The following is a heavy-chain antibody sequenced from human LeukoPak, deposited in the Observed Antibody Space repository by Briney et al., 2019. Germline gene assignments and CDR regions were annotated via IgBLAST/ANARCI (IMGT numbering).Heavy chain of an antibody. V-gene: IGHV3-21*04. CDR1: GFTFSSYS. CDR3: AKDTGGYSGYGGFDY. D-gene: IGHD5-12*01. J-gene: IGHJ4*02. Sequence: GGSLRLSCAASGFTFSSYSMNWVRQAPGKGLEWVSSISSSSSYIYYADSVKGRFTISRDNAKNSLYLQMNSLRAEDTALYYCAKDTGGYSGYGGFDYWGQGTLVTVSS. CDR2: ISSSSSYI.